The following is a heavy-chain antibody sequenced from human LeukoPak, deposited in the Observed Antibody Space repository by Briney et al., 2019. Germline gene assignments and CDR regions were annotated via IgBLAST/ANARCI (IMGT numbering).Heavy chain of an antibody. Sequence: GRSLTLSCVASGFTFSNFGMHWVRQAPGKGLEWVALIWYDGSNKYYADSVKGRFTISRDSSKNTLYLQMNSLRAEDTAVYYCAKLGYCTGTSCYDDSYYYMDVWGKGTSVTVSS. J-gene: IGHJ6*03. V-gene: IGHV3-33*06. D-gene: IGHD2-2*01. CDR3: AKLGYCTGTSCYDDSYYYMDV. CDR1: GFTFSNFG. CDR2: IWYDGSNK.